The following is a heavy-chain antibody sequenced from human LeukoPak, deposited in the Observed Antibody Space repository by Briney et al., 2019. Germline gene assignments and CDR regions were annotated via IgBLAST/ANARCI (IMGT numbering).Heavy chain of an antibody. CDR2: IIPILGIA. D-gene: IGHD2-21*02. CDR1: EGTVSSYT. J-gene: IGHJ4*02. CDR3: ASHGQAYCGGDCYFDY. V-gene: IGHV1-69*02. Sequence: SVKVSCKASEGTVSSYTISWVRQAPGQGLGWMGRIIPILGIANYAQKFQGRVTITADKSTSTAYMELSSLRSEDTAVYYCASHGQAYCGGDCYFDYWGQGTLVTVSS.